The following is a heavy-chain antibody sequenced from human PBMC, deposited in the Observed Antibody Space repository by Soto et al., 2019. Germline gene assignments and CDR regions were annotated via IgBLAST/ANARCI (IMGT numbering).Heavy chain of an antibody. CDR2: IWYDGSNK. J-gene: IGHJ4*02. CDR3: ARGTVTTEEFDY. Sequence: GVSLRLSCAASGFTFSSYGMHWVRQAPGKGLEWVAVIWYDGSNKYYADSVKGRFTISRDNSKNTLYLQMNSLRAEDTAVYYCARGTVTTEEFDYWGQGTMVTVSS. D-gene: IGHD4-17*01. V-gene: IGHV3-33*01. CDR1: GFTFSSYG.